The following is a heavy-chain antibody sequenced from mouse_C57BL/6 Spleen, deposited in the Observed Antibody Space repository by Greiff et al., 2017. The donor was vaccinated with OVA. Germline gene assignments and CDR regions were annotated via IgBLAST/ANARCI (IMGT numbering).Heavy chain of an antibody. V-gene: IGHV1-22*01. Sequence: VQLQQSGPELVKPGASVKLSCKASGYTFTDYNMHWVKQSPGKSLEWIGYINPNNGSTNYNQKFKGKATLTVNKSSSTAYLERRSLTSEDSAVYDCARKHYYGTGYCEVWGTGTTVTVAS. D-gene: IGHD1-2*01. CDR1: GYTFTDYN. J-gene: IGHJ1*03. CDR3: ARKHYYGTGYCEV. CDR2: INPNNGST.